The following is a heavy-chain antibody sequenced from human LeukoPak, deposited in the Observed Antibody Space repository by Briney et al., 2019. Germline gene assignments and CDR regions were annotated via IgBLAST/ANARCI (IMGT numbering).Heavy chain of an antibody. D-gene: IGHD2-15*01. CDR1: GDSVSSGY. Sequence: SETLSLICNVSGDSVSSGYWSWIRQSPGKGLEWIGFIQDSGITDYNPSLKSRLYMSVDISKNQFSLNLRSATAADTAVYYCAGRGHRYSRDWGQGILVTISS. V-gene: IGHV4-4*09. J-gene: IGHJ1*01. CDR2: IQDSGIT. CDR3: AGRGHRYSRD.